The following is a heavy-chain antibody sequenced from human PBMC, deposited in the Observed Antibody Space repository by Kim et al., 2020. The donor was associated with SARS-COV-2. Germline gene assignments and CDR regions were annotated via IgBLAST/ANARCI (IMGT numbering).Heavy chain of an antibody. V-gene: IGHV4-34*01. CDR1: GGSFSGYY. Sequence: SETLSLTCAVYGGSFSGYYWSWIRQPPGKGLEWIGEINHSGSTNYNPSLKSRVTISVDTSKNQFSLKLSSVTAADTAVYYCARGRRNSGWYYYYYGMDVWGQGTTVTVSS. D-gene: IGHD6-19*01. J-gene: IGHJ6*02. CDR3: ARGRRNSGWYYYYYGMDV. CDR2: INHSGST.